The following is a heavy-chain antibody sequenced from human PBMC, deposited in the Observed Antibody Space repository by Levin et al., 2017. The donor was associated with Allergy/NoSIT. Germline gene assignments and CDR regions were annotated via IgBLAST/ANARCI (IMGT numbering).Heavy chain of an antibody. CDR3: ARDRVVASSGTFYYYGMAV. Sequence: SQTLSLPCIVSGASIRSYHWSWIRPPPGKGLEWIGYIYYSGSTKYNPSLKSRATMSVDTSKNQFSLTLKSVTAADTAVYFCARDRVVASSGTFYYYGMAVWGQGTTVTVSS. CDR2: IYYSGST. D-gene: IGHD2-15*01. V-gene: IGHV4-59*13. CDR1: GASIRSYH. J-gene: IGHJ6*02.